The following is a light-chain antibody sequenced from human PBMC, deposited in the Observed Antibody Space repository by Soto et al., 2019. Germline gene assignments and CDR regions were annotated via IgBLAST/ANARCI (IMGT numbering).Light chain of an antibody. Sequence: EIVLTQSPATLSLSPGERATLSCRASQSVASYLGWYQQKPGQAPRLLIYDASNRANGIPARFSGSGSGTDFTLSISSLEPEDFEVYSCQQRSNWPRTFGGGTRVEIK. CDR2: DAS. V-gene: IGKV3-11*01. CDR1: QSVASY. J-gene: IGKJ4*01. CDR3: QQRSNWPRT.